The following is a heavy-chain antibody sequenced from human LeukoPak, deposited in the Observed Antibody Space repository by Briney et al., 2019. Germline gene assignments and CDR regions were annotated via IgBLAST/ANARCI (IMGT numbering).Heavy chain of an antibody. Sequence: GGSLRLSCAASGFTFDDYGKSWVRQAPGKGLEWVSGINWNGGSTGYADSVKGRFTISRDNAKNSLYLQMNSLRAEDTALYYCARDVSSPHLYYYYYMDVWGKGTTVTVSS. J-gene: IGHJ6*03. D-gene: IGHD6-13*01. CDR2: INWNGGST. CDR3: ARDVSSPHLYYYYYMDV. CDR1: GFTFDDYG. V-gene: IGHV3-20*04.